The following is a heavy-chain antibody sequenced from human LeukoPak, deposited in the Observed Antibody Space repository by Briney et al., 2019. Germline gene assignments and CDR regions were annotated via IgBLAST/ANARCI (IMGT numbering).Heavy chain of an antibody. CDR1: GFTFSRYN. J-gene: IGHJ6*03. V-gene: IGHV3-21*01. CDR3: ASVYYMDV. Sequence: GGSLRLSCAASGFTFSRYNMDWVRQAPGKGLEWVSSITSSSNYIYYADSVKGRFTISRDNAKNSLYLQMNSLRAEDTAVYYCASVYYMDVWGKGTTVTISS. CDR2: ITSSSNYI.